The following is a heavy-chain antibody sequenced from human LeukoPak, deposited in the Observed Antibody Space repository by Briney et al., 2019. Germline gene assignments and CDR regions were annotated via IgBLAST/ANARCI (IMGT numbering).Heavy chain of an antibody. Sequence: ASVKVSCKASGYTFTGYYLHWVRQAPGQGLEWMGWIHPNSGGTNYAQKFQGRVTMTRDTSISTAYMELSRLRSDDTAVYYCARDERYDSSGYPFDYWGQGTLVTVSS. D-gene: IGHD3-22*01. V-gene: IGHV1-2*02. CDR1: GYTFTGYY. J-gene: IGHJ4*02. CDR2: IHPNSGGT. CDR3: ARDERYDSSGYPFDY.